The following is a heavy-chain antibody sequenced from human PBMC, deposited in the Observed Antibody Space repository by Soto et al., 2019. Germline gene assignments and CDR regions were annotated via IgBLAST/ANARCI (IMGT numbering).Heavy chain of an antibody. CDR3: ARVPTVVTTAYYFDY. V-gene: IGHV3-30-3*01. D-gene: IGHD4-17*01. Sequence: ESGGGVVQPGRSLRLSCAASGFTFSSYATHWVRQAPGKGLEWVAVISYDGSNKYYADSVKGRFTISRDNSKNTLYLQMNSLRAEDTAVYYCARVPTVVTTAYYFDYWGQGTLVTVSS. CDR1: GFTFSSYA. CDR2: ISYDGSNK. J-gene: IGHJ4*02.